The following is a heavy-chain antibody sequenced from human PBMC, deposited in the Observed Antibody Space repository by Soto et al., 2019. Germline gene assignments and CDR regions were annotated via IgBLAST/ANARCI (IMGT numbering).Heavy chain of an antibody. CDR2: IDKVGTDS. Sequence: EVQLVESGGGLVQPGGSLRLSCAASEFTFSGRSVHWVRQAPGKGLVWVSGIDKVGTDSTYADSVKGRFTSSRDNVKNTVYLQMTSLTVEDTAVYYCARGWFGPDVWGKGTTVTVSS. J-gene: IGHJ6*03. D-gene: IGHD3-10*01. CDR3: ARGWFGPDV. V-gene: IGHV3-74*01. CDR1: EFTFSGRS.